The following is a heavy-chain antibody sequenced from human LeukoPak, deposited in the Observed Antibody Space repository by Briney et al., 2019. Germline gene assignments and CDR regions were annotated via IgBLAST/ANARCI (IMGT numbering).Heavy chain of an antibody. Sequence: GGSLRLSCAASGFIFSNYGMNWVRQAPGKGLEWVAAISASGSATSYADSVKGRFTISRDNSKNTLYLQMNSLRAEDTAVYYCARGPPSSYYYYYGMDVWGQGTTVTVSS. CDR2: ISASGSAT. J-gene: IGHJ6*02. CDR3: ARGPPSSYYYYYGMDV. V-gene: IGHV3-23*01. CDR1: GFIFSNYG.